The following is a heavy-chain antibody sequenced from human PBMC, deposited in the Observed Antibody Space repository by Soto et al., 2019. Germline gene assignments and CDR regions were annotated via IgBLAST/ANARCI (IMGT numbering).Heavy chain of an antibody. Sequence: QAQLEESGGGVVQSGTSLRLSCSASSFSFSSSGMHWVRQPPGKGLEWVAAIWDDGGNKYYADSVRGRFTISRDNSKNTLFLQMNSLRAEDTALYYCASSSGSYFVAFYDTWGQGTLVSVSS. CDR3: ASSSGSYFVAFYDT. V-gene: IGHV3-33*01. CDR2: IWDDGGNK. CDR1: SFSFSSSG. J-gene: IGHJ4*02. D-gene: IGHD1-26*01.